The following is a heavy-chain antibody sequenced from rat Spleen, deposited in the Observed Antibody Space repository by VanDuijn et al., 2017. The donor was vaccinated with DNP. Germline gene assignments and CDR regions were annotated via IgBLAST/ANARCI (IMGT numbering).Heavy chain of an antibody. CDR1: GFTFSNYG. D-gene: IGHD1-11*01. Sequence: EVQLVESGGGLVQPGRSLKLSCTASGFTFSNYGMAWVRQAPTKGLEWVATISTGGGNTYYRDSVKGRFTVSRDNAKNTQYLQMDSLRSEDTATYYCARGYSYAMDAWGQGTSVTVSS. J-gene: IGHJ4*01. CDR2: ISTGGGNT. CDR3: ARGYSYAMDA. V-gene: IGHV5S13*01.